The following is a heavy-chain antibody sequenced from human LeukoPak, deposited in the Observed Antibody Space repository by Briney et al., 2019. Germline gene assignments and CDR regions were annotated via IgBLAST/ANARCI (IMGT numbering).Heavy chain of an antibody. D-gene: IGHD3-16*02. CDR1: GSSVSINS. J-gene: IGHJ4*02. Sequence: GESLKISCTASGSSVSINSMTWVRQAPGKGLEWVSLIETGGSAQYADSVKGRFTISRDNSRNTVHLQMNSLRAEDTAVYYCARDNELVQVANRYYFDSWGQGTLVTVSS. CDR2: IETGGSA. V-gene: IGHV3-66*01. CDR3: ARDNELVQVANRYYFDS.